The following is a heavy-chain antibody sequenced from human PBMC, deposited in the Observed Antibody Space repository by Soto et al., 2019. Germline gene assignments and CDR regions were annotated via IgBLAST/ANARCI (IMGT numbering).Heavy chain of an antibody. Sequence: SETLSLTCTVSGGSISSGDYYWSWIRQPPGKGLEWTGYIYYSGSTYYNPSLKSRVTISVDTSKNQFSLKLSSVTAADTAVYYCARDRGGPGSYYPYYFDYWGQGTLVTVSS. CDR1: GGSISSGDYY. D-gene: IGHD1-26*01. CDR3: ARDRGGPGSYYPYYFDY. J-gene: IGHJ4*02. V-gene: IGHV4-30-4*01. CDR2: IYYSGST.